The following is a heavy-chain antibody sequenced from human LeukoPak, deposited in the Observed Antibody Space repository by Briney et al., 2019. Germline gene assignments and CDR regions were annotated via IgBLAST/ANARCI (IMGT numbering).Heavy chain of an antibody. V-gene: IGHV3-64*01. CDR3: ARGLLWFGESFPHYGMDV. CDR2: ISRIGGST. D-gene: IGHD3-10*01. CDR1: GFTFSSYA. Sequence: GGSLRLSCAASGFTFSSYAMYWVRQAPGKGLEYVSAISRIGGSTYYANSVKGRFTISRDSSKNTLYLQMGSLRAEDMAVYYCARGLLWFGESFPHYGMDVWGQGTTVTVSS. J-gene: IGHJ6*02.